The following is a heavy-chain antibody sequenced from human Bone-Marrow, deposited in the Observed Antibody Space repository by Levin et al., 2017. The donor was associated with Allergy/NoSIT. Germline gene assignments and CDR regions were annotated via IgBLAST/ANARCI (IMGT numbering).Heavy chain of an antibody. D-gene: IGHD3-9*01. CDR1: GFTFSSSR. CDR3: AAGLTSDWFTY. Sequence: ASVKVSCAASGFTFSSSRMTWVRQAPGRGLEWVSYINSRSSPIFYADSVRGRFTISRDNAKNSLYLQMNSLRDEDTAIYYCAAGLTSDWFTYWGQGILVTVSS. V-gene: IGHV3-48*02. J-gene: IGHJ4*02. CDR2: INSRSSPI.